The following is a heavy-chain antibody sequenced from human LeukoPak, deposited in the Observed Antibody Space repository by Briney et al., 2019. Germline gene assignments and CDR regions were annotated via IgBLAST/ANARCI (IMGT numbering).Heavy chain of an antibody. CDR2: ISYDGTHK. CDR1: GLTFSNYG. CDR3: ARSYSGSYRDAFDI. V-gene: IGHV3-30*03. J-gene: IGHJ3*02. D-gene: IGHD1-26*01. Sequence: QPGRSLRLSCAASGLTFSNYGMHWVRQAPGKGLEWVAVISYDGTHKYYADSVKGRFTISRDNSKKKLYLQMNRLRAEDTAVYYCARSYSGSYRDAFDIWGQGTMVTVSS.